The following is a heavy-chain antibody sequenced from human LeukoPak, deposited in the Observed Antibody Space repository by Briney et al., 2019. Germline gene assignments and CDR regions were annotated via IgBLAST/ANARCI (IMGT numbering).Heavy chain of an antibody. CDR1: GYTFTSYG. CDR3: ARAWAANVLGYYMDV. D-gene: IGHD2-15*01. CDR2: ISAYNGNT. J-gene: IGHJ6*03. Sequence: ASVKVSCKASGYTFTSYGISWVRQAPGQGLEWMGWISAYNGNTNYAQKLQGRVTVTTDTSTSTAYMELRSLRSDDTAVYYCARAWAANVLGYYMDVWGKGTTVTVSS. V-gene: IGHV1-18*01.